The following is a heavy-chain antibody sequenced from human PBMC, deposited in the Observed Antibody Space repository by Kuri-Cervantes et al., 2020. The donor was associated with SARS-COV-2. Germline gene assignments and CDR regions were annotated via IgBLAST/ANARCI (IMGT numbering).Heavy chain of an antibody. V-gene: IGHV3-21*01. D-gene: IGHD3-22*01. Sequence: GESLKISCAASGFTFSSYSMNWVRQAPGKGLEWVSSISSSSSYIYYADSVKGRFTISRDNAKNSLYLQMDSLRAEDTAVYYCAREYYYDSSGDYWGQGTLVTVSS. CDR3: AREYYYDSSGDY. J-gene: IGHJ4*02. CDR1: GFTFSSYS. CDR2: ISSSSSYI.